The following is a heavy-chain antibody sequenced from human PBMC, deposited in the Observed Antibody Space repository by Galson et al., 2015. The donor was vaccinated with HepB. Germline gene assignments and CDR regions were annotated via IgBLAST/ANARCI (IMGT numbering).Heavy chain of an antibody. J-gene: IGHJ4*02. V-gene: IGHV3-23*01. CDR2: ISPSGVRT. CDR1: GFTFSDYA. Sequence: SLRLSCAASGFTFSDYAMTWVRQAPGQGLEWVSSISPSGVRTFYAGSVKGRFTFSRDNSKNTVSLQMDRLRAEDTALYFCAKSGRPSYYGSGTYYAQWGQGTLVTVS. CDR3: AKSGRPSYYGSGTYYAQ. D-gene: IGHD3-10*01.